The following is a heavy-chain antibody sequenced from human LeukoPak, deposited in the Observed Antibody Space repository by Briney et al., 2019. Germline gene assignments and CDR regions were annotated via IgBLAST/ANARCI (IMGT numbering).Heavy chain of an antibody. D-gene: IGHD6-19*01. CDR1: GYTFTSYD. Sequence: ASVKVSCKASGYTFTSYDINWVRQATGQGLEWMGWMNPNSGNTGYAQKFQGRVTITRNTSISTAYMELSSLRSEDTAVYYCARGPHTHPLRSIAVAGTRNSYWFDPWGQGTLVTVSS. CDR3: ARGPHTHPLRSIAVAGTRNSYWFDP. CDR2: MNPNSGNT. V-gene: IGHV1-8*03. J-gene: IGHJ5*02.